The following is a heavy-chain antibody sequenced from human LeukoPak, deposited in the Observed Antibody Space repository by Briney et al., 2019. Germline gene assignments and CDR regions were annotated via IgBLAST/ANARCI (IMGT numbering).Heavy chain of an antibody. Sequence: SETLSLTCTVSGGSISSYYWSWIRQPPGKGLEWIGYIYYSGSTNYNPSLKSRVTISVDTSKNQFTLKLSSVTAADTAVYYCARYSYDFWSGYNIDYWGQGALVTVSS. V-gene: IGHV4-59*01. CDR3: ARYSYDFWSGYNIDY. CDR1: GGSISSYY. D-gene: IGHD3-3*01. J-gene: IGHJ4*02. CDR2: IYYSGST.